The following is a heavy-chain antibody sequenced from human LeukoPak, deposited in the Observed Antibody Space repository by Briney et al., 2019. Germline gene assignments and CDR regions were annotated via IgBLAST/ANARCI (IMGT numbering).Heavy chain of an antibody. Sequence: PGGSLRLSCAASGFTFSSSGMYWVRQAPGKGLEWVAFISYDGSNRYYADSVKGRFTISRDNSKNTLYLQMNSLRAEDTAVYYCAEETRGSYSDYWGQGTLVTVSS. CDR3: AEETRGSYSDY. CDR2: ISYDGSNR. J-gene: IGHJ4*02. D-gene: IGHD5-12*01. V-gene: IGHV3-30*02. CDR1: GFTFSSSG.